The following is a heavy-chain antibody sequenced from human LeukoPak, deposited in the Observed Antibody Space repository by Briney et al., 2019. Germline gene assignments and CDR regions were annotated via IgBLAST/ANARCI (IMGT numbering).Heavy chain of an antibody. J-gene: IGHJ3*02. D-gene: IGHD4-17*01. V-gene: IGHV4-34*01. CDR1: GGSFSGYY. CDR2: INHSGST. Sequence: PSEALSLTCAVYGGSFSGYYWSWIRQPPGKGLEWIGEINHSGSTNYNPSLKSRVTISVDTSKNRFSLKLSSVTAADTAVYYCARDGEDAFDIWGQGTMVTVSS. CDR3: ARDGEDAFDI.